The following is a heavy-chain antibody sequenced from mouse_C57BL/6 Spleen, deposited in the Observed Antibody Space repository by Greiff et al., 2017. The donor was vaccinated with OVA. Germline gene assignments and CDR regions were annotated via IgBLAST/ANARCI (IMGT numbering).Heavy chain of an antibody. Sequence: EVKLQESGGGLVQPKGSLKLSCAASGFSFNTYAMNWVRQAPGKGLEWVARIRSKSNNYATYYADSVKDRFTISRDDSESMLYLQMNNLKTEDTAMYYCVRSYYGSSLYYFDYWGQGTTLTVSS. CDR1: GFSFNTYA. V-gene: IGHV10-1*01. CDR2: IRSKSNNYAT. J-gene: IGHJ2*01. D-gene: IGHD1-1*01. CDR3: VRSYYGSSLYYFDY.